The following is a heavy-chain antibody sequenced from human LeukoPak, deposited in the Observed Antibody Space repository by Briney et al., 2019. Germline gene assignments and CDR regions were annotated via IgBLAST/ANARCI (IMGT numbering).Heavy chain of an antibody. J-gene: IGHJ4*02. Sequence: GGSLRLSCAASGFTFSDYYMTWIRQSPAKGLEWVSYISGGGTTYHADSVKGRFYISRDNANNSLYLQMNSLRGDDTAVYYCARATFGEWLLDYWGQGTLVTVSS. CDR2: ISGGGTT. V-gene: IGHV3-11*01. CDR3: ARATFGEWLLDY. D-gene: IGHD3-10*01. CDR1: GFTFSDYY.